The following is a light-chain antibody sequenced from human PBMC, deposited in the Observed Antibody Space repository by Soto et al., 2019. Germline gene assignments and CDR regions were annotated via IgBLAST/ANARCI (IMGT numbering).Light chain of an antibody. J-gene: IGLJ1*01. V-gene: IGLV2-18*02. CDR3: SSYMSTSRYV. CDR1: SSDVGKYDR. CDR2: EVI. Sequence: QSVLTQPPSVSGSPGQSVTISCTGTSSDVGKYDRVSWYQQPPGTAPKLIIYEVINRPSGVPARFSGSKSGNTASLTISWLQAEDEADYYCSSYMSTSRYVFGAGTKLTVL.